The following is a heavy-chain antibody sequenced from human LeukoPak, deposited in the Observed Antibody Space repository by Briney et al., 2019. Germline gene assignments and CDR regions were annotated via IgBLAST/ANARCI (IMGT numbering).Heavy chain of an antibody. CDR1: GFTFSNYG. J-gene: IGHJ4*02. Sequence: QPGRSLRLSCAASGFTFSNYGMHWVRQAPRKGLEWVSYISSSSSTIYYADSVKGRFTISRDNAKNSLYLQMNSLRAEDTAVYYCARDVPYYDFWSGGVFDYWGQGTLVTVSS. V-gene: IGHV3-48*01. D-gene: IGHD3-3*01. CDR3: ARDVPYYDFWSGGVFDY. CDR2: ISSSSSTI.